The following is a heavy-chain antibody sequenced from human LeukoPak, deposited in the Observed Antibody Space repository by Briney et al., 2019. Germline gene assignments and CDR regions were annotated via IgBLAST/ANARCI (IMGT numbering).Heavy chain of an antibody. Sequence: GRSLRLSCAASGFTFSSYAMHWVRQAPGKGLEWVAVISYDGSNKYYADSVKGRFTISRDNSKNTLYLQMNSLRAEDTAVYYCARGYSRRYYYGSGSPKFDYWGQGTLVTVSS. J-gene: IGHJ4*02. D-gene: IGHD3-10*01. CDR3: ARGYSRRYYYGSGSPKFDY. CDR2: ISYDGSNK. V-gene: IGHV3-30-3*01. CDR1: GFTFSSYA.